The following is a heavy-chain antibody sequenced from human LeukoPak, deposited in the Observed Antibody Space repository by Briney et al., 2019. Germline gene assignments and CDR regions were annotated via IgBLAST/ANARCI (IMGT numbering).Heavy chain of an antibody. V-gene: IGHV3-74*01. Sequence: PGGSLRLSCAASEFTFSRHWMHWVRQAPGKGLVWVSRTNADESTTGYADSVKGRFTISRDNAKNTLYLQMNSLRAEDTAVYYCARGSSATGDYTMDVWGQGTTVTVSS. CDR2: TNADESTT. J-gene: IGHJ6*02. CDR3: ARGSSATGDYTMDV. CDR1: EFTFSRHW. D-gene: IGHD6-6*01.